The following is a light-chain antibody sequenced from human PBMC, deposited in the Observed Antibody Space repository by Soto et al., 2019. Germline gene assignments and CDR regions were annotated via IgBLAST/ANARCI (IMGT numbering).Light chain of an antibody. CDR2: DTS. V-gene: IGKV3-20*01. CDR3: QQYGASPRT. Sequence: EIVLTQSPGTLSLSPGERGTLSCRASQSVRGNSLAWYQQKPGQAPRVLIYDTSRRAAGIPDRFSGSGSGTDFTLTISRLEPEDLAVYHCQQYGASPRTFGQGTKVDIK. J-gene: IGKJ1*01. CDR1: QSVRGNS.